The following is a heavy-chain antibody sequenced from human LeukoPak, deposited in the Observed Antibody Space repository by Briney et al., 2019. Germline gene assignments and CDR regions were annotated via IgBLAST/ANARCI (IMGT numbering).Heavy chain of an antibody. V-gene: IGHV1-2*02. CDR3: ANQEGIGAPGAWFDN. J-gene: IGHJ4*02. Sequence: VASVKVSCKASGNSFTGYYVHWVRQAPGQGLEWMGWISPDSDGTNFAQNFQGRVSTTRDTSIRTVYLELRSLRADDTAVYYCANQEGIGAPGAWFDNWGQGTLVTVSS. CDR1: GNSFTGYY. CDR2: ISPDSDGT. D-gene: IGHD1-26*01.